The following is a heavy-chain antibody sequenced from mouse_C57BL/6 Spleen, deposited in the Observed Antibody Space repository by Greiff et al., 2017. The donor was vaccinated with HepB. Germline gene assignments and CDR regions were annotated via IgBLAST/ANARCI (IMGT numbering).Heavy chain of an antibody. V-gene: IGHV5-17*01. Sequence: DVQLVESGGGLVKPGGSLKLSCAASGFTFSDYGMHWVRQAPEKGLEWVAYISSGSSTIYYADTVKGRFTISRDNAKNTLFLQMTSLRYEDTAMYYCARPFITAVVDYAMDYWGQGTSVTVSS. J-gene: IGHJ4*01. CDR2: ISSGSSTI. D-gene: IGHD1-1*01. CDR3: ARPFITAVVDYAMDY. CDR1: GFTFSDYG.